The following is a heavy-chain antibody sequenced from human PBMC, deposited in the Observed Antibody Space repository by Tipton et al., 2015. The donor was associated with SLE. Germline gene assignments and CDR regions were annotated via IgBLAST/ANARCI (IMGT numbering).Heavy chain of an antibody. Sequence: QSGAEVKKPGASVKISCKTSGYTFTSHALHWVRQAPGQRLEWMGWINVGNDDTRYSQEFQGRVTISRNTSANTVYMELSSQRSDDMAVYYCARDESGTTVNGMDVWGQGTTVTVSS. CDR3: ARDESGTTVNGMDV. CDR1: GYTFTSHA. J-gene: IGHJ6*02. CDR2: INVGNDDT. V-gene: IGHV1-3*03. D-gene: IGHD4-17*01.